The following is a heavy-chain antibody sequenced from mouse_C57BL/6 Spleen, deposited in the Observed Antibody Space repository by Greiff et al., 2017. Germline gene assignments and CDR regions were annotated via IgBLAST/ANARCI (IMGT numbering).Heavy chain of an antibody. CDR2: IWGDGST. D-gene: IGHD2-3*01. Sequence: QVQLKESGPGLFPPSPPLSITCTVSGFSLTSYGVSWVRQPPGQGLEWLGVIWGDGSTNYHSAVISMLSISKDNTKSQVFLKLNSLQTDDTSTYXCAKEGMGYWGQGTTLT. J-gene: IGHJ2*01. V-gene: IGHV2-3*01. CDR1: GFSLTSYG. CDR3: AKEGMGY.